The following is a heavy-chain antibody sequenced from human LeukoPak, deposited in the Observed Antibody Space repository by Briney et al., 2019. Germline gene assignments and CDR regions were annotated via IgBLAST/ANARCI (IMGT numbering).Heavy chain of an antibody. CDR3: AKGGVRLGLYYYYMDV. D-gene: IGHD2-8*02. J-gene: IGHJ6*03. CDR1: GYTFTSYA. V-gene: IGHV1-3*01. CDR2: INAGNGNT. Sequence: GASVKVSCKASGYTFTSYAMHWVRQAPGQRLEWMGWINAGNGNTKYSQKFQGRVTITRDTSASTAYMELNSLRAEDTAVYYCAKGGVRLGLYYYYMDVWGKGTTVTVSS.